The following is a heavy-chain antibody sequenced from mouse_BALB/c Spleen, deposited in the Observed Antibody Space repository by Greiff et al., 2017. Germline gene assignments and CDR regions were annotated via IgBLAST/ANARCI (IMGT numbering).Heavy chain of an antibody. D-gene: IGHD2-1*01. V-gene: IGHV1-20*02. CDR3: ARSGGNYDFGFDY. CDR2: INPYNGDT. Sequence: VQLQQSGPELVKPGASVKISCKASGYSFTGYFMNWVMQSHGKSLEWIGRINPYNGDTFYNQKFKGKATLTVDKSSSTAHMELRSLASEDSAVYYCARSGGNYDFGFDYWGQGTTLTVSS. J-gene: IGHJ2*01. CDR1: GYSFTGYF.